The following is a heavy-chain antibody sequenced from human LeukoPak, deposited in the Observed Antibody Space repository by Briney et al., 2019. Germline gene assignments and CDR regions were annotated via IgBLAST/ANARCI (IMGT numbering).Heavy chain of an antibody. D-gene: IGHD3-3*01. V-gene: IGHV4-34*01. CDR3: ARGFLDRDFYYYMDV. J-gene: IGHJ6*03. Sequence: PSETLSLTCAVYGGSFNDYYWSWIRQPPGKGLEWIGEINHSGSTNYNPSLKSRVTISVDTSKNQFSLKLSSVTAADTAVYYCARGFLDRDFYYYMDVWGKGTTVTVSS. CDR2: INHSGST. CDR1: GGSFNDYY.